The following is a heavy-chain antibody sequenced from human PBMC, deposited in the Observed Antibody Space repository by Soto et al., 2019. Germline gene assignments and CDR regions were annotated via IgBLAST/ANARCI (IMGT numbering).Heavy chain of an antibody. CDR3: ARDAGYIGSGSYFAY. V-gene: IGHV3-30-3*01. CDR2: ISYDGSNK. CDR1: GFAFSNFA. J-gene: IGHJ4*02. Sequence: GSLRLSCAASGFAFSNFAMHWVRQAPGKGLEWVAVISYDGSNKYYVDSVKGRFTISRDNSKKTLYLQMNSLRAEDTAVYYCARDAGYIGSGSYFAYWGQGTLVTVSS. D-gene: IGHD3-10*01.